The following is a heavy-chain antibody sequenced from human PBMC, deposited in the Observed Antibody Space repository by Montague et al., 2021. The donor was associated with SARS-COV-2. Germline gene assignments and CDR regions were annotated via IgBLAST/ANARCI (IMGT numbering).Heavy chain of an antibody. CDR1: GGSISSYY. D-gene: IGHD5-24*01. CDR3: ARVFPRWLQFDPYFDY. J-gene: IGHJ4*02. Sequence: ETLSLTCTVSGGSISSYYWSWIRQPPGKGLEWIGYIYYSGSTNYNPSLKSRVTISVDTSKNQFSLKLSSVTAADTAVYYCARVFPRWLQFDPYFDYWGQGTLGTVSS. V-gene: IGHV4-59*01. CDR2: IYYSGST.